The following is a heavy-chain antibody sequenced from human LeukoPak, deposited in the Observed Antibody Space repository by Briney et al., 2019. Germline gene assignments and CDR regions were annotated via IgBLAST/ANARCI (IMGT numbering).Heavy chain of an antibody. CDR2: ISAYNGNT. CDR3: ARDGRWLQEYYFDY. V-gene: IGHV1-18*01. D-gene: IGHD5-24*01. Sequence: ASVKVSCKASGYTFTSYGISWVRQAPGQGLEWMGWISAYNGNTNYAQKLQGRVTMTTDTSTSTAYVELRSLRSDDTAVYYCARDGRWLQEYYFDYWGQGTLVTVSS. J-gene: IGHJ4*01. CDR1: GYTFTSYG.